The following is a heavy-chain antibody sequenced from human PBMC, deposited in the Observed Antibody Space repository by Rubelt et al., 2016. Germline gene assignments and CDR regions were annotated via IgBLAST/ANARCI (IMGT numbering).Heavy chain of an antibody. CDR3: ARRQQLGPFDY. CDR1: GGTFRSYA. Sequence: QVQLVQSGAEVKKPGSSVKVSCKASGGTFRSYAISWVRQAPGQGLEWMGGIIPIFGTATYAQKVQGRVTIIADVSTRTAYMEVSSLGSEETAVYYCARRQQLGPFDYWGQGTLVTVSS. J-gene: IGHJ4*02. D-gene: IGHD6-13*01. V-gene: IGHV1-69*01. CDR2: IIPIFGTA.